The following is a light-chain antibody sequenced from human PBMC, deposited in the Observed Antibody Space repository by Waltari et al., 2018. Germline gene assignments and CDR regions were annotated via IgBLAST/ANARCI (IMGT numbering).Light chain of an antibody. CDR3: AAWDDSLNAVV. J-gene: IGLJ3*02. Sequence: QSVVTQPPSASGTPGQWVTIPCSGSSSNIGSNTVNWYQQLPGTAPKLLVYSDNPRPSGVPDRFSGSKSGTSASLAISGLQSEDEAGYYCAAWDDSLNAVVFGGGTKLTVL. V-gene: IGLV1-44*01. CDR2: SDN. CDR1: SSNIGSNT.